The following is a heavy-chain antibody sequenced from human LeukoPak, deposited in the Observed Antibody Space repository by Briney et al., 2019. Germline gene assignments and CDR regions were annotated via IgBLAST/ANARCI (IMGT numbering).Heavy chain of an antibody. CDR3: ARSDWYSGYYSN. CDR1: GGSISSYY. V-gene: IGHV4-59*01. CDR2: MYYSGST. D-gene: IGHD3-22*01. Sequence: SETLSLTCTVSGGSISSYYWSWIRQPPGKGLEWIGYMYYSGSTNYNPSLKSRVTISVDTSKNQFSLKLSSVTAAVTAVYYCARSDWYSGYYSNWSQGTLVTVSS. J-gene: IGHJ4*02.